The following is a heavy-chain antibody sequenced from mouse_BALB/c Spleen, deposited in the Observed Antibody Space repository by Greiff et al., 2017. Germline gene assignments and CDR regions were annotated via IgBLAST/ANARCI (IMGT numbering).Heavy chain of an antibody. CDR1: GYTFTEYI. D-gene: IGHD4-1*01. CDR3: ARHEAPGTWFAY. V-gene: IGHV1-62-2*01. CDR2: FYPGSGSI. J-gene: IGHJ3*01. Sequence: VKLMESGAELVKPGASVKLSCRASGYTFTEYIIHWVKQRSGQGLEWIGWFYPGSGSIKYNEKFKDKATLTADKSSSTVYMELSRLTSEDSAVYFCARHEAPGTWFAYWGQGTLVTVSA.